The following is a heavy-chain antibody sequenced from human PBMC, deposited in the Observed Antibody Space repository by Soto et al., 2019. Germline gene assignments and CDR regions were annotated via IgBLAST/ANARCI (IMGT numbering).Heavy chain of an antibody. CDR3: TTESHYDYIWGSYHPGY. CDR2: IKSKTDGGTT. V-gene: IGHV3-15*01. CDR1: GFTFSNAW. J-gene: IGHJ4*02. D-gene: IGHD3-16*01. Sequence: EVQLVESGGGLVKPGGSLRLSCAASGFTFSNAWMSWVRQAPGKGLEWVGRIKSKTDGGTTDYAAPVKGRFTISRDDSKNTLYLQMNRLKTEDTAVYYCTTESHYDYIWGSYHPGYWGQGTLVTVSS.